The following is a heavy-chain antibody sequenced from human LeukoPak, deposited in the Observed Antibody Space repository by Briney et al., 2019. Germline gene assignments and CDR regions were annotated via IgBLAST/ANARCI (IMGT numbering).Heavy chain of an antibody. CDR1: GFDFDDYM. CDR3: ARGGYGGVFDY. D-gene: IGHD4-23*01. CDR2: ISWDGGTT. J-gene: IGHJ4*02. V-gene: IGHV3-43D*04. Sequence: SGGSLRLSCAASGFDFDDYMMHWVRHVPGKGLEWVSLISWDGGTTNYASSVKGRFTISRDNSKNSLYFLMNDLTAEDTAFYYCARGGYGGVFDYWGQGTLVTVSS.